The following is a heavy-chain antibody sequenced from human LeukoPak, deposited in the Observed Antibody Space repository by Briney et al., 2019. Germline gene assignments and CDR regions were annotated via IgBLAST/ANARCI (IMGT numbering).Heavy chain of an antibody. Sequence: GGSLRLSCAASGFTFSSYAMHWVRQAPGKGLEWVAVISYDGSNKYYADSVKGRFTTSRDNSKNTLYLQMNSLRAEDTAVYYCARDSSGYPYYFDYWGQGTLVTVSS. CDR2: ISYDGSNK. CDR3: ARDSSGYPYYFDY. D-gene: IGHD3-22*01. CDR1: GFTFSSYA. J-gene: IGHJ4*02. V-gene: IGHV3-30*04.